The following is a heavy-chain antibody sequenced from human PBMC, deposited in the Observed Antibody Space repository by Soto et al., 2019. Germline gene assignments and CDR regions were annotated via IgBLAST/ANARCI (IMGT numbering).Heavy chain of an antibody. CDR2: INPTTGGT. D-gene: IGHD2-2*01. CDR3: ARGYCSSNGCSDYFDY. V-gene: IGHV1-2*02. CDR1: GYPFSGRY. Sequence: ASVKVSCKASGYPFSGRYLHWVRQAPGQGLEWMALINPTTGGTKYAQKFQGRVTMTWDTSISTAYMEMNNLKSDDTAIYYCARGYCSSNGCSDYFDYWGQGTLVTVSS. J-gene: IGHJ4*02.